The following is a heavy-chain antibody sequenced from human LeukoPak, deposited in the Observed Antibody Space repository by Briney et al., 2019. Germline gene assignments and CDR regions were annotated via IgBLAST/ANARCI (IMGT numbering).Heavy chain of an antibody. D-gene: IGHD2-15*01. Sequence: PSETLSLTCTVSGGSISSGDYYWSWIRQPPGKGLEWIGYIYDSGSTYYNPSLKSRVTISVDTSKNQSSLKLSSVTAADTAVYYCARDPLVVVAATRYYYYGMDVWGKGTTVTVSS. CDR3: ARDPLVVVAATRYYYYGMDV. CDR1: GGSISSGDYY. J-gene: IGHJ6*04. V-gene: IGHV4-30-4*01. CDR2: IYDSGST.